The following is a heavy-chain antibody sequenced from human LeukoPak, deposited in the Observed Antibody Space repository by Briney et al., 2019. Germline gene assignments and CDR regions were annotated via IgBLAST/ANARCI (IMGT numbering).Heavy chain of an antibody. D-gene: IGHD2-15*01. CDR3: TRGGVVLFDY. Sequence: PGGSLRLSCTASGFNFSDFPMTWVRQAPGTGLEWVATINQDGSQKYFLDSVRGRFTLSRDNAKNSVFLHMNSLSAEDWARYYCTRGGVVLFDYWGQGILVTVSS. CDR1: GFNFSDFP. V-gene: IGHV3-7*01. J-gene: IGHJ4*02. CDR2: INQDGSQK.